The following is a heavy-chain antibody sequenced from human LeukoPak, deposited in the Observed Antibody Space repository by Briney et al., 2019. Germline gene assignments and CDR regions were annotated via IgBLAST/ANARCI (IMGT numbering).Heavy chain of an antibody. D-gene: IGHD3-9*01. CDR1: GFTFSSYA. J-gene: IGHJ4*02. CDR2: ISGSGGST. CDR3: AKDTRRYYDILTGLYYFDY. Sequence: PGGSLRLSCAASGFTFSSYAMSWVRQAPGKGLEWVSAISGSGGSTYYADPVKGRLTISRDNSKNTLYLQMNSLRAEETAVYYCAKDTRRYYDILTGLYYFDYWGQGTLVTVSS. V-gene: IGHV3-23*01.